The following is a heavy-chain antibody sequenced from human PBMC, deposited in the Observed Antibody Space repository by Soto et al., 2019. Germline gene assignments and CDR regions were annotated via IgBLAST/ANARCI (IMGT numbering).Heavy chain of an antibody. CDR1: GDSISVYY. CDR3: ARVLSGVVDHHFDY. V-gene: IGHV4-59*01. Sequence: QVQLQESGPGLVKPSATLSLTCTVSGDSISVYYWRWIRQPPGKGLEWIGYIYNSGSTNSNPSLKSGVTISVDASTNQFSLILSSVTAADAAVYYCARVLSGVVDHHFDYWGQGTLVTVSS. D-gene: IGHD3-10*02. CDR2: IYNSGST. J-gene: IGHJ4*02.